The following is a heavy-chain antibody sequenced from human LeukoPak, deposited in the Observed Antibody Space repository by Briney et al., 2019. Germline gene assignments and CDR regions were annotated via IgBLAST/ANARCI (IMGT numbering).Heavy chain of an antibody. CDR1: GDSISSTSYY. D-gene: IGHD3-3*01. J-gene: IGHJ5*02. CDR3: ARDHSDFWSGYYRGAFGTHWFDP. Sequence: PSETLSLTCTVSGDSISSTSYYWGWIRQPPGKGLGWIGSIYYTGNTYYNPSLKSRVTISVDTSKNQFSLKLSSVTAADTAVYYCARDHSDFWSGYYRGAFGTHWFDPWGQGTLVTVSS. CDR2: IYYTGNT. V-gene: IGHV4-39*02.